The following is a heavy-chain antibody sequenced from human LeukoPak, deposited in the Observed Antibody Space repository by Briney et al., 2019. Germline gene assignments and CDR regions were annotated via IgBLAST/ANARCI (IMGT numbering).Heavy chain of an antibody. CDR3: ARHSSGWYGNGRDWYFDL. D-gene: IGHD6-19*01. CDR2: IYTSGST. CDR1: GGSISSYY. V-gene: IGHV4-4*07. Sequence: PSETLSLTCTVSGGSISSYYWSWIRQPAGKGLEWIGRIYTSGSTNYNPSLKSRVTMSVDTSKNQFSLKLSSVTAADTAAYYCARHSSGWYGNGRDWYFDLWGRGTLVTVSS. J-gene: IGHJ2*01.